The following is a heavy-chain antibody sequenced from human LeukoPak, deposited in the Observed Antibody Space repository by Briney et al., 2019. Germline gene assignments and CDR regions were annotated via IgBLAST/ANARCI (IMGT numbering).Heavy chain of an antibody. J-gene: IGHJ6*02. CDR2: ISAYNGNT. Sequence: GASVKVSCKASGYTFTGCYVHWVRQAPGQGLEWMGWISAYNGNTNYAQKLQGRVTMTTDTSTSTAYMELRSLRSDDTAVYYCAREQLEDYYYYGMDVWGQGTTVTVSS. V-gene: IGHV1-18*04. CDR1: GYTFTGCY. CDR3: AREQLEDYYYYGMDV. D-gene: IGHD1-1*01.